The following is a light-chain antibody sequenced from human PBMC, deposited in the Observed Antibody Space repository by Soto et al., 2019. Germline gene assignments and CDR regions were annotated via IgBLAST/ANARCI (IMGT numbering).Light chain of an antibody. V-gene: IGLV2-23*02. CDR1: SSDVGSHNL. CDR3: CSYGGSRAV. CDR2: EVS. J-gene: IGLJ7*01. Sequence: QSALTQPASVSGSPGQSITISCTGTSSDVGSHNLVSWYQQHPGQAPKLMIYEVSKRPLGVSARFSASNSGHTASLTISGLHAEDEADYYCCSYGGSRAVFGGGTQLTVL.